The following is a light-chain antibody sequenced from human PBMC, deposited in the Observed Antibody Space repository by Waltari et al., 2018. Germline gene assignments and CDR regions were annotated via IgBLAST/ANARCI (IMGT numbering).Light chain of an antibody. J-gene: IGLJ1*01. Sequence: QSALTQPASVSGTLGQSITISCTGTTSDVGHYDLVSWYQHHPGKAPKLLICEVIKRPSGLPSLSSGPKSCNTPFRTIAELQAYDEADYYCGSYAGRRTYVFGSDTTITVL. CDR2: EVI. V-gene: IGLV2-23*02. CDR3: GSYAGRRTYV. CDR1: TSDVGHYDL.